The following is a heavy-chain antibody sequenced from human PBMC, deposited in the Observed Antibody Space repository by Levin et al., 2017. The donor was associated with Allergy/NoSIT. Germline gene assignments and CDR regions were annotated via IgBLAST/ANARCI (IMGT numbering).Heavy chain of an antibody. V-gene: IGHV4-59*01. CDR3: ARDVWFSSGWYASHHWFDP. Sequence: PSETLSLTCTVSGGSISSYYWSWIRQPPGKGLEWIGYIYYSGSTNYNPSLKSRVTISVDTSKNQFSLKLSSVTAADTAVYYCARDVWFSSGWYASHHWFDPWGQGTLVTVSS. J-gene: IGHJ5*02. CDR2: IYYSGST. CDR1: GGSISSYY. D-gene: IGHD6-19*01.